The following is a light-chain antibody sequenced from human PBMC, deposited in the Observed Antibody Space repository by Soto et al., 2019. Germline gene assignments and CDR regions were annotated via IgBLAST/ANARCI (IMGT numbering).Light chain of an antibody. V-gene: IGKV3-15*01. CDR3: QQYNSWPPWA. Sequence: EIVMTQSPATLSVSPGERATLSCRASQTVSSNLAWYQQKPGQAPRLLIYGASTRATGIPARFSGSGSGTDFTLTISSLHSEDFAVYYCQQYNSWPPWAFGQGTKVEIK. CDR2: GAS. CDR1: QTVSSN. J-gene: IGKJ1*01.